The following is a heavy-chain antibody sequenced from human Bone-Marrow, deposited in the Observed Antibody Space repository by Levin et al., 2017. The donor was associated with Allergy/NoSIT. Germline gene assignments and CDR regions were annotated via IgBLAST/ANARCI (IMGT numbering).Heavy chain of an antibody. D-gene: IGHD6-13*01. CDR2: ISWDGGST. CDR3: AKGLGIAVSGGADY. Sequence: SCAASGFIFHDYSMHWVRQAPGKGLEWVSLISWDGGSTFYADSVKGRFTISRDNSINSLYLQMNSLRSDDSGLYYCAKGLGIAVSGGADYWGQGTMVTVSS. V-gene: IGHV3-43*01. J-gene: IGHJ4*02. CDR1: GFIFHDYS.